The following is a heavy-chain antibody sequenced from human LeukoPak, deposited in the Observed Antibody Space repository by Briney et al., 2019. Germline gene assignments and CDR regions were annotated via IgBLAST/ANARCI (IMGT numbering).Heavy chain of an antibody. CDR3: ARDGEVASSYGYYYYYMDV. Sequence: ASVKVSCKASGYTFTTYYMHWVRQAPGQGLEWMGIINPSGGSTSYAQKFQGRVTMTRDTSTSTVYMELSSLRSEDTAVYHCARDGEVASSYGYYYYYMDVWGKGTTVTVSS. D-gene: IGHD5-18*01. J-gene: IGHJ6*03. V-gene: IGHV1-46*01. CDR1: GYTFTTYY. CDR2: INPSGGST.